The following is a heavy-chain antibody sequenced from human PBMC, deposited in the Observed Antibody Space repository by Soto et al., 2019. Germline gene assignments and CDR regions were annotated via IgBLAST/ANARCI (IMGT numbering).Heavy chain of an antibody. CDR1: GYTFTSYA. D-gene: IGHD6-13*01. J-gene: IGHJ5*02. CDR2: INTNTGNP. V-gene: IGHV7-4-1*01. Sequence: QVQLVQSGSELKKPGASVKVSCKASGYTFTSYAMNWVRQAPGQGLEWMGWINTNTGNPTYAQGFTGRFVCSWDTSVSTAYLQICSLKAEDTAVYYCARTVPIIAAAGTRGWFDPWGQGTLVTVSS. CDR3: ARTVPIIAAAGTRGWFDP.